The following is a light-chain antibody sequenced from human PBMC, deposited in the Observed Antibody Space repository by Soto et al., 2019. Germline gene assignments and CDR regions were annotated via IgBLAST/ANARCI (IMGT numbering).Light chain of an antibody. V-gene: IGKV1-39*01. J-gene: IGKJ3*01. CDR1: QSISSY. Sequence: DIQMTQSPSSLSASVGDRVTITCRASQSISSYLNWYQQKPGKAPNLLIYAASRLQSGVPSRFSGSGSGTDFTLTISGLQTEDFATFYCQQTYSSPRTFGPGTKVDIK. CDR2: AAS. CDR3: QQTYSSPRT.